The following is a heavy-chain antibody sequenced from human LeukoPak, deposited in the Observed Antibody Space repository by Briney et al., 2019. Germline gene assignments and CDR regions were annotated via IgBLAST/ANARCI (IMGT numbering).Heavy chain of an antibody. D-gene: IGHD3-16*02. V-gene: IGHV3-30*18. CDR3: AKDSGDYVWGSYRYNMAYFDY. J-gene: IGHJ4*02. CDR2: ISYDGSNK. Sequence: QPGGSLRLSCAASGFTFSSYGMHGVPQAPGKGLEGVAVISYDGSNKYYADSVKGRFTISRDNSKNTLYLQMNSLRAEDTGVYYCAKDSGDYVWGSYRYNMAYFDYWGQGTLVTVSS. CDR1: GFTFSSYG.